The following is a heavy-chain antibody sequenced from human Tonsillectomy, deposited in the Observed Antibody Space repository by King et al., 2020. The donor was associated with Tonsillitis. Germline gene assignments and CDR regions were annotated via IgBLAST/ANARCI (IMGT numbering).Heavy chain of an antibody. CDR1: GGSIRSGGYS. CDR2: ISHSGST. J-gene: IGHJ4*02. D-gene: IGHD7-27*01. V-gene: IGHV4-30-2*01. CDR3: ARTGDLGYFDY. Sequence: LQLQESGSGLVKPSQTLSLTCAVSGGSIRSGGYSWTWIRQPPGTGLEWIGYISHSGSTYYNPSLKSRVTMSVDRSKNQFSLKLSSVTAADTAVYYCARTGDLGYFDYWGQGTLVTVPS.